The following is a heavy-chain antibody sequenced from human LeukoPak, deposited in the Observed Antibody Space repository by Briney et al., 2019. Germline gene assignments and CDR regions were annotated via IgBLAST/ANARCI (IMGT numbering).Heavy chain of an antibody. Sequence: PSETLSLTCTVSGGSISSYYWSWIRQPPGKGLEWIGYIYYSGSTNYNPSLKSQVTISVDTSKNQFSLKLSSVTAADTAVYYCARANYGAFDYWGQGTLVTVSS. CDR2: IYYSGST. CDR3: ARANYGAFDY. J-gene: IGHJ4*02. D-gene: IGHD3-16*01. V-gene: IGHV4-59*12. CDR1: GGSISSYY.